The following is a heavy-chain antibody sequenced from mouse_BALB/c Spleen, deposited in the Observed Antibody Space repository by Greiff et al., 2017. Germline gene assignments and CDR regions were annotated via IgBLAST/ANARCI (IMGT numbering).Heavy chain of an antibody. D-gene: IGHD1-2*01. CDR1: GFTFSSYT. V-gene: IGHV5-6-4*01. Sequence: EVQGVESGGGLVKPGGSLKLSCAASGFTFSSYTMSWVRQTPEKRLEWVATISSGGSYTYYPDSVKGRFTISRDNAKNTLYLQMSSLKSEDTAMYYCTIITTATSPFAYGGQGTLVTVSA. CDR2: ISSGGSYT. J-gene: IGHJ3*01. CDR3: TIITTATSPFAY.